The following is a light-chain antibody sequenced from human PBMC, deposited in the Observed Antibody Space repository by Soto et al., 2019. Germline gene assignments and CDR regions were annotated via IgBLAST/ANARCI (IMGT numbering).Light chain of an antibody. CDR1: QSVSSSS. CDR3: QQYGGSPGT. Sequence: EIVLTQSPGTLSLSPGERATLSCRASQSVSSSSLAWYQQKPGQAPRLLIYGASSRATGIPDRFSGSGSDTDFTLTIYKLEPEDFAVYYCQQYGGSPGTFGQGTKREIK. J-gene: IGKJ2*01. CDR2: GAS. V-gene: IGKV3-20*01.